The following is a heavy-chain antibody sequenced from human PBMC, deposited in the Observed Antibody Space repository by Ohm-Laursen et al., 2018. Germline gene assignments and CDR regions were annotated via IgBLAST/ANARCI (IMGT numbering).Heavy chain of an antibody. D-gene: IGHD6-19*01. CDR3: ARDGGYSSGWYDN. Sequence: SLRLSCAASGLTFSSYWMMWVRQAPGKGLEWVAHIKQDGSEKYYVDSVKGRFTISRDNAKNSLYLQMNSLRAEDTAVYYCARDGGYSSGWYDNWGQGTLVTVSS. J-gene: IGHJ5*02. V-gene: IGHV3-7*01. CDR1: GLTFSSYW. CDR2: IKQDGSEK.